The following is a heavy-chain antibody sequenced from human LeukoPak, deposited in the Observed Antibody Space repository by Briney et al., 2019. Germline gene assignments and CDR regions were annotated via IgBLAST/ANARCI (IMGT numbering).Heavy chain of an antibody. V-gene: IGHV3-23*01. CDR2: IGGSGGST. D-gene: IGHD1-26*01. CDR1: GFTFSSYA. CDR3: TKRVKYGGTWDHFAD. J-gene: IGHJ4*02. Sequence: GGSLRLSCAASGFTFSSYAMSWVRQAPGKGLEWVSSIGGSGGSTYYADSVKGRFTISGDNSKNTLYLQMNSLRVEDTALYYCTKRVKYGGTWDHFADWGQGTLVTVSS.